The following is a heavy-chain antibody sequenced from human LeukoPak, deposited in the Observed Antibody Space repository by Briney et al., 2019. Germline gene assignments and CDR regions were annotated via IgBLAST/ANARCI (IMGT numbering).Heavy chain of an antibody. CDR3: AKRLLRFLDLIGY. CDR2: ISGSGGST. Sequence: GGSLRLSCAASGFTFSSYAMSWVHQAPGKGLEWVSAISGSGGSTYYADSVKGRFTISRDNSKNTLYLQMNSLRAEDTAVYYCAKRLLRFLDLIGYWGQGTLVTVSS. J-gene: IGHJ4*02. V-gene: IGHV3-23*01. CDR1: GFTFSSYA. D-gene: IGHD3-3*01.